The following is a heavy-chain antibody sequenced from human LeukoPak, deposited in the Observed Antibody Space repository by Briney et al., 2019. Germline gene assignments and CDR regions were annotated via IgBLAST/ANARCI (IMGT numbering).Heavy chain of an antibody. Sequence: AGGPLRLSCAASGFTFDDYAMHWVRQAPGEGLEWVSGISWNSGSIGYADSVKGRFTISRDNAKNSLYLQMNSLRAEDTALYYCAKDMFGVTMIVRALDYWGQGTLVTVSS. V-gene: IGHV3-9*01. J-gene: IGHJ4*02. CDR3: AKDMFGVTMIVRALDY. D-gene: IGHD3-22*01. CDR2: ISWNSGSI. CDR1: GFTFDDYA.